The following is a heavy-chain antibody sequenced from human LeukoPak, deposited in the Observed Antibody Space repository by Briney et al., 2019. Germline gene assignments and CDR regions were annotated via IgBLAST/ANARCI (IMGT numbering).Heavy chain of an antibody. D-gene: IGHD2-15*01. V-gene: IGHV1-69*01. Sequence: SVKVSCKASGGTFGRYAITWVRQAPGQRLEWMGGVSPIYGTSDYAQRFQGRVTISADESTSTAFLEVRSLRSEDTAVYYCARDCSGGRCYGAFDIWGQGTLVIVSS. CDR3: ARDCSGGRCYGAFDI. J-gene: IGHJ3*02. CDR1: GGTFGRYA. CDR2: VSPIYGTS.